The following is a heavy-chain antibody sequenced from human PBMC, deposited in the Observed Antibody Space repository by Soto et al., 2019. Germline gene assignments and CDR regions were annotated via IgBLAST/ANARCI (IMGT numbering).Heavy chain of an antibody. CDR1: YY. CDR3: ARDISASDGDY. Sequence: YYWGWIRQAPGKGLEWIGNIHHSGSTYYNPSLESRVTISIDTSKNQFSLRLTSVTAADTAIYYCARDISASDGDYWGQGTPVTVSS. V-gene: IGHV4-38-2*02. D-gene: IGHD2-21*01. CDR2: IHHSGST. J-gene: IGHJ4*02.